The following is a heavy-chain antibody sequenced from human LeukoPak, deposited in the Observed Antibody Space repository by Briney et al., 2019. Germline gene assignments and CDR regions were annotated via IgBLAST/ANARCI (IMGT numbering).Heavy chain of an antibody. CDR3: ARWEYVGGSGEDY. V-gene: IGHV4-38-2*02. Sequence: SETLSLTCTVSGYSISSGYYWGWIRQPPGKGLEWIGNIYHSGSTYYNPSLKSRVTISVDTSKNQFSLNLTSVTAADTAVYYCARWEYVGGSGEDYWGQGILVTVSS. J-gene: IGHJ4*02. D-gene: IGHD1-26*01. CDR2: IYHSGST. CDR1: GYSISSGYY.